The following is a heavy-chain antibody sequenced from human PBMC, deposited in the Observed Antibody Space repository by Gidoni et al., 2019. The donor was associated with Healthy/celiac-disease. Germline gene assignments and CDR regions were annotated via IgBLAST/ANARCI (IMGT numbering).Heavy chain of an antibody. Sequence: EVQLVVSGGGLVQPGGSLRLSCASSGFTVSSNYMSWVRQAPGKGLEWVSVIYSGGSTYYADSVKGRFTITRENSKNTLYLQMNSLRAEDTAVYYCARDPRGQDGWFDPWGQGTLVTVSS. J-gene: IGHJ5*02. CDR1: GFTVSSNY. V-gene: IGHV3-66*01. CDR2: IYSGGST. CDR3: ARDPRGQDGWFDP.